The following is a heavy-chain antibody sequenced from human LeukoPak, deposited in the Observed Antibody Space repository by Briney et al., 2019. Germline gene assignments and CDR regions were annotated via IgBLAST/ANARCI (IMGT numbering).Heavy chain of an antibody. Sequence: PGGTLRLSCAASGFTFSSYGMSWVRQAPGKGLEWVSAISGSGGSTYYADSVKGRFTISRDNSKNTLYLQMNSLRAEDTAVYYCAKDPGVTGYYRHWFDPWGQGTLVTVSS. CDR3: AKDPGVTGYYRHWFDP. J-gene: IGHJ5*02. V-gene: IGHV3-23*01. CDR1: GFTFSSYG. D-gene: IGHD3-9*01. CDR2: ISGSGGST.